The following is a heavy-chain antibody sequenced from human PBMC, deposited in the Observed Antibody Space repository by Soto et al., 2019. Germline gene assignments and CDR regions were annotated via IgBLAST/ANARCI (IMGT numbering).Heavy chain of an antibody. CDR1: DYTFTSYG. CDR3: ARSGEQLRGYYYYYGMDV. CDR2: ISAYNGNT. D-gene: IGHD3-10*01. V-gene: IGHV1-18*01. Sequence: GASVKVSCKASDYTFTSYGISRVRQAPGQGLEWMGWISAYNGNTNYAQKRQGRVTMTTDTSTSTAYMELRSLRSDDTAVYYCARSGEQLRGYYYYYGMDVWGQGTTVTVSS. J-gene: IGHJ6*02.